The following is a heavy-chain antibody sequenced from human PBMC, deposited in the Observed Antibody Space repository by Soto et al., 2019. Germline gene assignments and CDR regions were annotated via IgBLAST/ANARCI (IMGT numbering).Heavy chain of an antibody. D-gene: IGHD2-2*01. Sequence: PSETLSLTCTVSGGSISSYYWSWIRQPPGKGLEWIGYIYYSGSTNYNPSHKSRVTISVDTSKNQFSLKLSSVTAADTAIYYCARGYCSSPSCLDFWGQGTTVTVSS. CDR3: ARGYCSSPSCLDF. CDR2: IYYSGST. CDR1: GGSISSYY. J-gene: IGHJ6*02. V-gene: IGHV4-59*01.